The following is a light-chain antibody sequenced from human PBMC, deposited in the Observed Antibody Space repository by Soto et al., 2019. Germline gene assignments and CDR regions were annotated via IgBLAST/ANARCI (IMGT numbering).Light chain of an antibody. V-gene: IGKV4-1*01. J-gene: IGKJ2*01. CDR2: GAS. CDR3: QQYYSIPFT. CDR1: QSVLYNSNNKNH. Sequence: DFVMTQAPDSLAVSLGERATINCKSSQSVLYNSNNKNHLGWFQQKPGHTPKLLIYGASFRPSGVPELFSGSGSGTDFTLTISILQAEDVAVYYWQQYYSIPFTFGQGTKMEI.